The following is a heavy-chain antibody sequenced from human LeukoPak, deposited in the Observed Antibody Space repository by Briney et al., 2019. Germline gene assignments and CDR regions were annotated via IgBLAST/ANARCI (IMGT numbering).Heavy chain of an antibody. J-gene: IGHJ4*02. CDR3: ARDGSPYSSSSFDY. CDR1: GFTFSSYG. Sequence: TGGSLRLSCAASGFTFSSYGMHWVRQAPGKGLEWVAVIWYDGSNKYYADSVEGRFTISRDNSKNTLYLRMNSLRAEDTAVYYCARDGSPYSSSSFDYWGQGTLVTVSS. V-gene: IGHV3-33*01. D-gene: IGHD6-6*01. CDR2: IWYDGSNK.